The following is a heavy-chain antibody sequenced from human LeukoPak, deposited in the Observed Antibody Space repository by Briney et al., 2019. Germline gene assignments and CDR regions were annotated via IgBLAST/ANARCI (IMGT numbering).Heavy chain of an antibody. CDR2: INHSGST. CDR3: ARVSGMTSRLDP. CDR1: GGSFSGYY. Sequence: SETLSLTCAVYGGSFSGYYWSWIRQPPGKGLEWIGQINHSGSTNYNPSLKSRVTISVDTSKNQFSLKLSSVTAADTAVYYCARVSGMTSRLDPWGQGTLVTVSS. D-gene: IGHD1-1*01. V-gene: IGHV4-34*01. J-gene: IGHJ5*02.